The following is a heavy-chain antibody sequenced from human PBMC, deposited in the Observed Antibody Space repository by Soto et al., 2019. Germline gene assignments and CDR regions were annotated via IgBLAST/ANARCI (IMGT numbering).Heavy chain of an antibody. V-gene: IGHV3-48*01. CDR2: ISRTGDSI. CDR3: ARYAVAGTGGFYALDI. CDR1: GFTLSRHD. Sequence: EVQLVESGGGLVQPGGSLRLSCEASGFTLSRHDMNWVRQAPGKGLEWVSFISRTGDSIYYGDSVRGRFTISRDTAKNSLYLQVDSLRADDTAVYYCARYAVAGTGGFYALDIWGQGTMVTVSS. D-gene: IGHD6-19*01. J-gene: IGHJ3*02.